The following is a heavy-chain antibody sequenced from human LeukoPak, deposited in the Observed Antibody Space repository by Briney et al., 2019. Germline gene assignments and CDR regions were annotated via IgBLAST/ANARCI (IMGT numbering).Heavy chain of an antibody. J-gene: IGHJ5*02. CDR2: ISGSGGST. CDR1: GFTFSSYA. Sequence: GGSLRLSCAASGFTFSSYAMSWVRQAPGKGLEWVSAISGSGGSTYYADSVKGRFTISRDNSKSTLYLQMNSLRAEDTAVYYCAKAVVLLRFLEWLPNWFDPWGQGTLVTVSS. V-gene: IGHV3-23*01. CDR3: AKAVVLLRFLEWLPNWFDP. D-gene: IGHD3-3*01.